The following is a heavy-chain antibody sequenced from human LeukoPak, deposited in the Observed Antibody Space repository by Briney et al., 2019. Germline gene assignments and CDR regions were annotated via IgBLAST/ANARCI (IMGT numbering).Heavy chain of an antibody. V-gene: IGHV3-23*01. D-gene: IGHD4-17*01. CDR3: AKETWDYGDYTAYSIFDY. CDR2: VSGSGGST. J-gene: IGHJ4*02. CDR1: GFTFSSYA. Sequence: PGGSLRLSCAASGFTFSSYAMSWVRQAPGKGLEWVSAVSGSGGSTYYADSVKGRFTISRDNSKNTLYLQMNSLRAEDTAVYYCAKETWDYGDYTAYSIFDYWGQGTLVTVSS.